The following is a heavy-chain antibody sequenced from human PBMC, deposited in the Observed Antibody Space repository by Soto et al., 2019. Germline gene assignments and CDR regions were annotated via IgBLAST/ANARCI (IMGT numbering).Heavy chain of an antibody. CDR2: IKPNTDDT. J-gene: IGHJ6*02. CDR1: GFTFSGFY. V-gene: IGHV1-2*02. D-gene: IGHD2-15*01. Sequence: ASVKVSCKPSGFTFSGFYLHWVRQAPGQGLEWMGWIKPNTDDTGYAQKFQGRVTLTWDTSSSAGYMDQSRLRSDDTAVYYCARSPYSLEGDGQHYYYGMDLWGLGTTVTVSS. CDR3: ARSPYSLEGDGQHYYYGMDL.